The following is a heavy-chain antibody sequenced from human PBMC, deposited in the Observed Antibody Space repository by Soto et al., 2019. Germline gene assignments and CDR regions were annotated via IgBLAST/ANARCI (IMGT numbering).Heavy chain of an antibody. CDR3: ARGPRVSSTGTGAH. V-gene: IGHV3-74*01. Sequence: GGSLRLSCAVSGFTFIAYWMHWVRQVPGKGLTWVSRISDDGSTATYADSVKGRFVISRDNAKNSLYLEMNTLRVDDSGLYYCARGPRVSSTGTGAHWGRGTLVTVSS. D-gene: IGHD1-1*01. CDR1: GFTFIAYW. CDR2: ISDDGSTA. J-gene: IGHJ4*02.